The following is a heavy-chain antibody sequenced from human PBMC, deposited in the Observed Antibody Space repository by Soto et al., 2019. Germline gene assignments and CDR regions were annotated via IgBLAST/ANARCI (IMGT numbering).Heavy chain of an antibody. Sequence: ASVKVSCKASGYTFTSYGISWVRQAPGQGLEWMGWISAYNGNTNYAQKLQGRVTMTTDTSTSTAYMELRSLRSDDTAVYYCARDRYYYDSSGYYPYRGQGTMVTVSS. J-gene: IGHJ4*02. CDR2: ISAYNGNT. V-gene: IGHV1-18*04. CDR1: GYTFTSYG. D-gene: IGHD3-22*01. CDR3: ARDRYYYDSSGYYPY.